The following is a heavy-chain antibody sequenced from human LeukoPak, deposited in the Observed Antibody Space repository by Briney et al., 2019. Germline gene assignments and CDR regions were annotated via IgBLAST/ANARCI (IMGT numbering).Heavy chain of an antibody. V-gene: IGHV3-23*01. CDR2: ISGSGGST. J-gene: IGHJ5*02. D-gene: IGHD2-15*01. Sequence: GGSLRLSCAASGFTFSSYWMTWVRQAPGKGLEWVSAISGSGGSTYYADSVKGRFTISRDNSKNTLYLQMNSLRAEDTAVYYRAKVSAANVAGIDPWGQGTLVTVSS. CDR3: AKVSAANVAGIDP. CDR1: GFTFSSYW.